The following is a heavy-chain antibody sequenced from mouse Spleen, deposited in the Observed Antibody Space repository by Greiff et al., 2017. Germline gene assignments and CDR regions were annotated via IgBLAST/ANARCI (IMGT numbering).Heavy chain of an antibody. CDR2: ISSGSSTI. CDR1: GFTFSDYG. J-gene: IGHJ4*01. CDR3: ARSYGSSYLDY. D-gene: IGHD1-1*01. Sequence: DVMLVESGGGLVKPGGSLKLSCAASGFTFSDYGMHWVRQAPEKGLEWVAYISSGSSTIYYADTVKGRFTISRDNAKNTLFLQMTSLRSEDTAMYYCARSYGSSYLDYWGQGTSVTVSS. V-gene: IGHV5-17*01.